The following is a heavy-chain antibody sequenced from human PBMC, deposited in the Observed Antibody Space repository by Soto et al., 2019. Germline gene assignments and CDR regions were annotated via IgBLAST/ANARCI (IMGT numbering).Heavy chain of an antibody. CDR1: GYSFRSYG. V-gene: IGHV1-18*01. D-gene: IGHD3-22*01. Sequence: QVPLVQSGGELRKPGASVKVSCEASGYSFRSYGINWVRQAPGQGLEWMGWINPYNGNRNYAQKFEDRITMTTDTSTNTVYMELRSLRSDDTAVYYCARDRLRGYDSSGFYSWGQGTLVIVSS. CDR3: ARDRLRGYDSSGFYS. CDR2: INPYNGNR. J-gene: IGHJ5*02.